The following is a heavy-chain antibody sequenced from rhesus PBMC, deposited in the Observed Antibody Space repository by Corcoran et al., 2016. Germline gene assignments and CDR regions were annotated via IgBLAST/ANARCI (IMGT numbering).Heavy chain of an antibody. CDR2: INSGGGST. Sequence: EVQLVESGGGLAKPGGSLRLSCAASGFPFSSYWMNWVRQAPGKGLEGVSAINSGGGSTDYADAVKGRFTISRDNSKNTLSLQMNSLRAEDTAVYYCAKGEYCTSTTCYGLDSWGQGVVVTVSS. CDR3: AKGEYCTSTTCYGLDS. J-gene: IGHJ6*01. D-gene: IGHD2-2*01. CDR1: GFPFSSYW. V-gene: IGHV3S25*01.